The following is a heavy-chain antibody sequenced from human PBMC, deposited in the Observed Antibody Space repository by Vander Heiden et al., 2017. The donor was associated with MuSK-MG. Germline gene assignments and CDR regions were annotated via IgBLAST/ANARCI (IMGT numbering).Heavy chain of an antibody. CDR3: AKSKGIAVAGTFFDY. D-gene: IGHD6-19*01. CDR2: ISYDGSNK. V-gene: IGHV3-30*18. CDR1: GSTLSSNG. Sequence: QVQLGASGGGVVPPRRSLRLSCAPSGSTLSSNGKHWVRQAPGKGLEWVAVISYDGSNKYYADSVKGRFTISRDNSKNTLYLQMNSLRAEDTAVYYCAKSKGIAVAGTFFDYWGQGTLVTVSS. J-gene: IGHJ4*02.